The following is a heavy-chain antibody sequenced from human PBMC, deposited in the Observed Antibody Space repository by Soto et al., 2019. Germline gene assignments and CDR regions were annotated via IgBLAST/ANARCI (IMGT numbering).Heavy chain of an antibody. V-gene: IGHV4-61*08. Sequence: SEILSLTCTVSGGSSSSGGYYWIWNRQHTGKGLEWIGYIYYSGSTNYNPSLKSRVTISVDTSKNQFSLKLSSVTAADTAVYYCAKAMYCSSTSCPNWFDPWGQGTLVTVSS. CDR2: IYYSGST. J-gene: IGHJ5*02. CDR1: GGSSSSGGYY. CDR3: AKAMYCSSTSCPNWFDP. D-gene: IGHD2-2*01.